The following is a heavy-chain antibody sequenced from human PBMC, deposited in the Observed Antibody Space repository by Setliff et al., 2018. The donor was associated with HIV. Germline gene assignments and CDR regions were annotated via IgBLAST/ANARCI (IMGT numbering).Heavy chain of an antibody. Sequence: SETLSLTCAVSGYSISSGYYWGWIRQPPGKGLEWIGSIYHSGSTYYNPSLKSRVTISVDTSENQFSLKLSSVTAADTAVYYFVREYCSSTSCYPYDYWGQVTLVTVSS. CDR1: GYSISSGYY. J-gene: IGHJ4*02. CDR2: IYHSGST. CDR3: VREYCSSTSCYPYDY. V-gene: IGHV4-38-2*02. D-gene: IGHD2-2*01.